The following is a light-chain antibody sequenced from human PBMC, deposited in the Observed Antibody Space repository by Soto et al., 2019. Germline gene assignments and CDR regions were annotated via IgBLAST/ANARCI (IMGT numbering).Light chain of an antibody. CDR3: QQYNNWPPDST. CDR1: QSVGSN. CDR2: GAS. V-gene: IGKV3-15*01. J-gene: IGKJ1*01. Sequence: EIVMTQSPATLSVSPGERATLSCRASQSVGSNLAWYQQKPGQAPRLLIYGASTRATGIPARFSGSGSGTEFTLTISSLQSEDFAIYFWQQYNNWPPDSTFGQGTKVEIK.